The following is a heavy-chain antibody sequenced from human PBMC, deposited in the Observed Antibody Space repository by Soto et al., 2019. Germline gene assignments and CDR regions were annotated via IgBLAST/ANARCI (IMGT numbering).Heavy chain of an antibody. CDR2: ISAYTGNT. V-gene: IGHV1-18*01. Sequence: ASVKVSCKASGYIFVNYGIAWVRQAPGQGLEWMGWISAYTGNTNSAKKFQGRLTMTTDTSTSTAYMELSSLTSEDTAVYYCARAVAVPADFDYWGQGTLVTVSS. CDR1: GYIFVNYG. CDR3: ARAVAVPADFDY. J-gene: IGHJ4*02. D-gene: IGHD6-19*01.